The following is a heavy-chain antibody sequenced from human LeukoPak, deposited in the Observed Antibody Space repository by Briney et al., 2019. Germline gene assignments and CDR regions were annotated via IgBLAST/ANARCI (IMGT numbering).Heavy chain of an antibody. CDR3: ARDPALVVPAAEYYYYGMDV. D-gene: IGHD2-2*01. Sequence: GGSLRLSCAASGFTSSSYAMHWVRQAPGKGLEWVAVISYDGSDKYYADSVKGRFTISRDNSKNTLYLQMNSLRAEDTAVYYCARDPALVVPAAEYYYYGMDVWGQGTTVTVSS. CDR1: GFTSSSYA. CDR2: ISYDGSDK. V-gene: IGHV3-30-3*01. J-gene: IGHJ6*02.